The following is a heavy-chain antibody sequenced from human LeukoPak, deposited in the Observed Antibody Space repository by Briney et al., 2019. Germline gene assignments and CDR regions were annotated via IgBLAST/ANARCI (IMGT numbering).Heavy chain of an antibody. Sequence: ETLSLTCTVSGGSISSSSYYWMHWVRQAPGKGLVWVSRINSDGNTINYADSVKGRFTISRDNAKNTVYLEMSSLRAEDTAVYYCARGKGNYGYTGFDYWGQGTLVTVSS. V-gene: IGHV3-74*01. J-gene: IGHJ4*02. D-gene: IGHD3-16*01. CDR3: ARGKGNYGYTGFDY. CDR2: INSDGNTI. CDR1: GGSISSSSYYW.